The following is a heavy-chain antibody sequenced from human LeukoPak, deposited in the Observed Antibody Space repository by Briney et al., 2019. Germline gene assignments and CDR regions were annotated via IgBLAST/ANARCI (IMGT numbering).Heavy chain of an antibody. CDR2: ISGSGGST. V-gene: IGHV3-23*01. CDR1: GFTFDDYA. J-gene: IGHJ4*02. D-gene: IGHD6-6*01. CDR3: AKGGAARPKIL. Sequence: GGSLRLSCAASGFTFDDYAMHWVRQAPGKGLEWVSAISGSGGSTYYADSVKGRFTISRDNSKNTLYLQMNSLRAEDTAVYYWAKGGAARPKILWGQGTLVTVSS.